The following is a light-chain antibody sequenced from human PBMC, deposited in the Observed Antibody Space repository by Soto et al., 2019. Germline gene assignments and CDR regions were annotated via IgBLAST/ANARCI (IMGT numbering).Light chain of an antibody. CDR2: RDS. CDR3: QVWDSSTARV. V-gene: IGLV3-9*01. J-gene: IGLJ3*02. Sequence: SYELTQPLSVSVALGQTARITCGGNNIGSKNVHWYQQKPGQAPVLVIYRDSNRPSGIPERFSGSNSGNTATLTISRAQAGVEADYYCQVWDSSTARVFGGGTQLTVL. CDR1: NIGSKN.